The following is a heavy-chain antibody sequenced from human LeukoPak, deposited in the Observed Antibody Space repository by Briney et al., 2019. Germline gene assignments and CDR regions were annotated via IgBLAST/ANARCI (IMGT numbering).Heavy chain of an antibody. CDR3: ARGPDYYGSGSSLYYFDY. CDR1: GFSFRTYA. CDR2: ISASSVST. J-gene: IGHJ4*02. V-gene: IGHV3-21*01. Sequence: GGSLRLSCAASGFSFRTYAMTWVRQAPGKGLEWVSGISASSVSTHYADSVKGRFTISRDNAKNSLYLQMNSLRAEDTAVYYCARGPDYYGSGSSLYYFDYWGQGTLVTVSS. D-gene: IGHD3-10*01.